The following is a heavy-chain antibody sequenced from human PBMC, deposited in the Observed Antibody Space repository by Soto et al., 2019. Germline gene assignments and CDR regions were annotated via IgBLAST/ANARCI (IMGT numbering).Heavy chain of an antibody. CDR3: ASHIYSSWGGY. CDR1: GGSISSYY. Sequence: QVQLQESGPGLVKPSETLSLTCTVSGGSISSYYWSWIRQPPGKGLEWIGYIYYSGSTTYNPSLKSRVTIAVDTSKNQFSLKLSSVTAADTAVYYCASHIYSSWGGYWGQGTLVTVSS. D-gene: IGHD6-6*01. CDR2: IYYSGST. V-gene: IGHV4-59*08. J-gene: IGHJ4*02.